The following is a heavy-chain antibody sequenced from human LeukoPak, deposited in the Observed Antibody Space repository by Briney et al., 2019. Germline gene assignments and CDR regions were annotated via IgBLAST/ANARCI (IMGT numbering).Heavy chain of an antibody. Sequence: ASVKASCKASGYTFTGYYMHWVRQAPGQGLEWMGWINPNSGGTNYAQKFQGRVTMTWDTSISTAYMELSSLRSEDMAVYYCARASNSRGYDYWGQGTLVTVSS. J-gene: IGHJ4*02. CDR2: INPNSGGT. D-gene: IGHD6-13*01. V-gene: IGHV1-2*02. CDR1: GYTFTGYY. CDR3: ARASNSRGYDY.